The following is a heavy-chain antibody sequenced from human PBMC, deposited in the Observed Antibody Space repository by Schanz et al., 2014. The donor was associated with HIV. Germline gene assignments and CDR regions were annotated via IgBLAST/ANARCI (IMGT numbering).Heavy chain of an antibody. CDR3: AKAGLFFGQLWLGFFDY. V-gene: IGHV3-23*01. CDR1: GLTFSDYA. J-gene: IGHJ4*02. Sequence: EVQLLESGGGLVQPGGSLRLSCAASGLTFSDYAMTWVRQGAGKGLEWVSTISESGRYTYYADSVKGRFTISRDNSKNTLYLQMNNLKTEDTAVYYCAKAGLFFGQLWLGFFDYWGQGAQVTVSS. CDR2: ISESGRYT. D-gene: IGHD5-18*01.